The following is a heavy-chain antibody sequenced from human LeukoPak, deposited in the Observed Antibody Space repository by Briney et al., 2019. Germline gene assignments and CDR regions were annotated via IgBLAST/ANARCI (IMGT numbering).Heavy chain of an antibody. D-gene: IGHD6-19*01. J-gene: IGHJ4*02. CDR3: AKALGIAVAGASDY. Sequence: PGGSLRLSCAASGFTFSSYAMSWVRQAPGKGLEWVSAISGSGGSTYYADSVKGRFTISRDNSKNTLYLQMNSLRAEDTAVYYCAKALGIAVAGASDYWGQGTLVTVSS. CDR1: GFTFSSYA. V-gene: IGHV3-23*01. CDR2: ISGSGGST.